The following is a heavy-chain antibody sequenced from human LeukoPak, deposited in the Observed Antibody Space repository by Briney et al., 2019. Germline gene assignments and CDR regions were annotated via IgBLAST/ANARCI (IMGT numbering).Heavy chain of an antibody. CDR1: GGSISSSSYY. V-gene: IGHV4-39*01. J-gene: IGHJ4*02. CDR2: IYYSGNT. Sequence: KPSETLSLTCTVSGGSISSSSYYWGWIRQPPGKGLEWIGTIYYSGNTNYNPSLKSRVSISVDTSKNQFSLKLSSVTAADTAVYYCARQAVAGNGFDYWGQGTLVTVSS. CDR3: ARQAVAGNGFDY. D-gene: IGHD6-19*01.